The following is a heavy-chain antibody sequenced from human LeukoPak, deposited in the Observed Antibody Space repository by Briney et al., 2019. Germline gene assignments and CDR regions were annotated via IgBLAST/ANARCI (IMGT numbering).Heavy chain of an antibody. J-gene: IGHJ4*02. CDR2: IKEDGSEM. CDR3: AREGNYNFDN. CDR1: GFTFSRYW. Sequence: PGGSLSLSCEASGFTFSRYWMSWVRQAPGKGLEWVANIKEDGSEMYCVDSVKGRFTISRDNAKNSLYLQMNSLRAEDTAVYYCAREGNYNFDNWGQGTLVTVSS. V-gene: IGHV3-7*01. D-gene: IGHD4-11*01.